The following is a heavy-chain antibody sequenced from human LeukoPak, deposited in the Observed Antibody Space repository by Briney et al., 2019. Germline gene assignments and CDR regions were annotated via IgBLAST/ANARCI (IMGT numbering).Heavy chain of an antibody. V-gene: IGHV4-39*07. CDR1: GGSVSSSKYL. Sequence: SETLSLTCAVSGGSVSSSKYLWGWIRQPPGKELEWIGSISYSGNADYNPSLRSRVALSVDTSKNQFSLKLTSVTAADSAVYYCAGLGVMVLVYQSESWGQGTPVTVSS. CDR2: ISYSGNA. D-gene: IGHD2/OR15-2a*01. J-gene: IGHJ5*02. CDR3: AGLGVMVLVYQSES.